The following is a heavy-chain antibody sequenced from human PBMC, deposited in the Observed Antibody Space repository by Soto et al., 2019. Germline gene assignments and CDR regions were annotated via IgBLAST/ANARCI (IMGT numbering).Heavy chain of an antibody. CDR1: GGSISSGDYY. CDR3: ARGRMAVAGTGVYYFDY. Sequence: QVQLQESGPGLVKPSQTLSLTCTVSGGSISSGDYYWSWIRQPPGKGLEWIGYIYYSGSTYYNPSLKSRVTISVDTSKNQFSLKLSSVTAADTAVYYCARGRMAVAGTGVYYFDYWGQGTLVTVSS. J-gene: IGHJ4*02. V-gene: IGHV4-30-4*01. D-gene: IGHD6-19*01. CDR2: IYYSGST.